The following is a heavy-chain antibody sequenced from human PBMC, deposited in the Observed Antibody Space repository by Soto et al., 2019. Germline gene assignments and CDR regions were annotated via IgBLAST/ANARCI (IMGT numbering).Heavy chain of an antibody. CDR3: VSPLCSGVRCYFTY. J-gene: IGHJ4*02. CDR2: VYYGGGT. D-gene: IGHD2-15*01. CDR1: RGSISSSSHY. V-gene: IGHV4-39*02. Sequence: QLQLQESGPGLVKPSETLSLTCTVSRGSISSSSHYWGWIRQPPGKGLEWIVTVYYGGGTKYNPSSKTRVTIAVHTSKNHLSLKLTSVTAADTAMYYCVSPLCSGVRCYFTYWGQGALVTVSS.